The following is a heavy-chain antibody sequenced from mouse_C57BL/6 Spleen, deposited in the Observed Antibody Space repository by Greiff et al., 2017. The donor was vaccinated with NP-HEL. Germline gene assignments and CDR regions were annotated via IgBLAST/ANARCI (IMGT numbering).Heavy chain of an antibody. V-gene: IGHV1-19*01. Sequence: EVQLQQSGPVLVKPGASVKMSCKASGYTFTDYYMNWVKQSHGKSLEWIGVINPYNGGTSYNQKFKGKATLTVDKSSSTAYMELNSLTSEDSAVYYCARELRPPMDYWGQGTSVTVSS. CDR2: INPYNGGT. CDR1: GYTFTDYY. CDR3: ARELRPPMDY. J-gene: IGHJ4*01. D-gene: IGHD3-2*02.